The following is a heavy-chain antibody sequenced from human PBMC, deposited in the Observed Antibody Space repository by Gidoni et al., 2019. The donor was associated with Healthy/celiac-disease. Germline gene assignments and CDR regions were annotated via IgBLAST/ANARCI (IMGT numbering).Heavy chain of an antibody. CDR2: ISDDGSNK. V-gene: IGHV3-30*18. CDR1: RFTFSSYG. D-gene: IGHD2-21*02. Sequence: QVQLVESGGGVVQPGRSLRLSCAASRFTFSSYGMHWVRQAPGKGLEWVAVISDDGSNKYYADSVKGRFTISRDNSKNTLYLQMNSLRAEDTAVYYCAKDYCGGDCYSDWFDPWGQGTLVTVSS. CDR3: AKDYCGGDCYSDWFDP. J-gene: IGHJ5*02.